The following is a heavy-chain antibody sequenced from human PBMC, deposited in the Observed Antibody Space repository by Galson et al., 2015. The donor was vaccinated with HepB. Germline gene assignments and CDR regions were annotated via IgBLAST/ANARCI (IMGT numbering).Heavy chain of an antibody. CDR3: VRGYDSANYYYLY. D-gene: IGHD3-10*01. Sequence: SVKVSCKPSGGTFSTSTISWVRQDPGQGLEWMGGITPIFGTANYAQKFQGRVTITADESTSTAYMELNSLRSEDTAVYYCVRGYDSANYYYLYWGQGTLVTVSS. CDR2: ITPIFGTA. J-gene: IGHJ4*02. V-gene: IGHV1-69*13. CDR1: GGTFSTST.